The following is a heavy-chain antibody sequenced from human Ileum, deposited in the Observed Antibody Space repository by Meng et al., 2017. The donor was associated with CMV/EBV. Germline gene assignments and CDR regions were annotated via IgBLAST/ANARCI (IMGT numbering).Heavy chain of an antibody. CDR1: GDSISSSKW. Sequence: LSLTCAVSGDSISSSKWWNWVRQPPGKGLEWIGEILDGGATNYNPSLKSRVTLSIDKSKNQFSLKLSSVTVADTAVYYCARDDYFGMDVWGQGTTVTVSS. CDR2: ILDGGAT. CDR3: ARDDYFGMDV. V-gene: IGHV4-4*02. J-gene: IGHJ6*02.